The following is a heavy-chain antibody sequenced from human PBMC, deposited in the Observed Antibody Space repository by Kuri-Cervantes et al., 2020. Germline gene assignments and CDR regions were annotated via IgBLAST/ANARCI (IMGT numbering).Heavy chain of an antibody. CDR3: AKSYYYYYMDV. Sequence: GESLKIFCAASGFTFSNYAMTWVRQAPGKGLEWVSGISGSGGSTYYADSVKGRFTISRDNSKNTLYLQMNSLRAEDTAVYYCAKSYYYYYMDVWGKGTTVTVSS. CDR2: ISGSGGST. CDR1: GFTFSNYA. J-gene: IGHJ6*03. V-gene: IGHV3-23*01.